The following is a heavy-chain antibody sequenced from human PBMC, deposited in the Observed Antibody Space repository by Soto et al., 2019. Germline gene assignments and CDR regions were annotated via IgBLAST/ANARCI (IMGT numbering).Heavy chain of an antibody. J-gene: IGHJ4*02. CDR2: IYNSDT. Sequence: QVQLQESGPGLLKPSETLSLTCTVSGDSINGYFWSWIRHSPGKGLELIGYIYNSDTNYNPSLKSRVTISVDTSKNQFSLSLSSVTSADTAVYYCARANHCVTAGCRMGHFDSWGQGTLVAIPS. CDR3: ARANHCVTAGCRMGHFDS. V-gene: IGHV4-59*08. D-gene: IGHD2-21*01. CDR1: GDSINGYF.